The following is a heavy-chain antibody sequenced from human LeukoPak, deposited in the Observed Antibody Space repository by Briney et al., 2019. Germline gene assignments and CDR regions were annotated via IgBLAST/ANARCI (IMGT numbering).Heavy chain of an antibody. CDR2: ITSGGNS. Sequence: PGGSLRLSCAASGFTVSSTYMNWGRQAPGKGLEWVSVITSGGNSYYADSVKGRFTISRDNSKNTLYLQMNSLRAEDTAVYYCARGQCSSPSCRYFDYWGQGTLVTVSS. D-gene: IGHD2-2*01. CDR1: GFTVSSTY. J-gene: IGHJ4*02. CDR3: ARGQCSSPSCRYFDY. V-gene: IGHV3-66*01.